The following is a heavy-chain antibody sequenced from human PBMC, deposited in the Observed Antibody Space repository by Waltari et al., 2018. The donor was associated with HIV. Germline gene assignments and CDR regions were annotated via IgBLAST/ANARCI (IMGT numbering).Heavy chain of an antibody. CDR3: VTLYNESPLYSNF. V-gene: IGHV1-24*01. CDR1: GYPLSDLS. Sequence: STSALNRPGASVTISSQASGYPLSDLSMQWVRQGRGQRLEWMGGFDPKNGKPVYSQRFWGRVSLAEDTSQDTAFLELNRLTSDDTAVYYCVTLYNESPLYSNFWGQGTLVTV. CDR2: FDPKNGKP. D-gene: IGHD2-15*01. J-gene: IGHJ1*01.